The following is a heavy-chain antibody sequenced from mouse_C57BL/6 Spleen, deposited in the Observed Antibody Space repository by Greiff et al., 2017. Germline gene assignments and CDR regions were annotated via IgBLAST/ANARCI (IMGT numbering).Heavy chain of an antibody. Sequence: EVKLMESGGGLVKPGGSLKLSCAAPGFTFSDYGMHWVRQAPEKGLEWVAYISSGSSTIYYADTVKGRFTISRDNAKNTLFLQMTSLRSEDTAMYYCAREETGTFDYWGQGTTLTVSS. CDR2: ISSGSSTI. D-gene: IGHD4-1*01. J-gene: IGHJ2*01. CDR3: AREETGTFDY. V-gene: IGHV5-17*01. CDR1: GFTFSDYG.